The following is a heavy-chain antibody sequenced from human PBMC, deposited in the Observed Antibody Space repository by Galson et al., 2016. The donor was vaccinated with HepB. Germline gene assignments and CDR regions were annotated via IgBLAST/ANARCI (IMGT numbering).Heavy chain of an antibody. CDR1: GSSLNTDGMC. CDR2: IYWDEEK. Sequence: PALVKPTQTLTLTCSFSGSSLNTDGMCVTWIRQPPGKALEWLARIYWDEEKRYSVSLKTRLTISKDASRNLVVLTMTNMDPVDTATYYCARTRGPTKGIDFWGQGTLVTVSS. D-gene: IGHD2-8*01. CDR3: ARTRGPTKGIDF. V-gene: IGHV2-70*11. J-gene: IGHJ4*02.